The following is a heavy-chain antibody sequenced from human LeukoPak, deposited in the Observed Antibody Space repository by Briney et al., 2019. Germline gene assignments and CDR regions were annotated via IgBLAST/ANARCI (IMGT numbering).Heavy chain of an antibody. CDR3: ARDLYYYGSGSLDY. V-gene: IGHV3-30*03. CDR2: ISYDGSNK. J-gene: IGHJ4*02. Sequence: PGGSLRLSCAASGFTFSSYGMHWVRQAPGKGLEWVAVISYDGSNKYYADSVKGRFTISRDNAKNTLYLQMNSLRAEDTAVYYCARDLYYYGSGSLDYWGQGTLVTVSS. D-gene: IGHD3-10*01. CDR1: GFTFSSYG.